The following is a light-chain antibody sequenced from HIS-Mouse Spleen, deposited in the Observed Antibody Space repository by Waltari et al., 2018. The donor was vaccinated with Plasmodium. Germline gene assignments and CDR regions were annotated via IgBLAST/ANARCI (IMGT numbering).Light chain of an antibody. V-gene: IGLV3-10*01. CDR1: ALPKKY. J-gene: IGLJ3*02. CDR2: EAS. Sequence: SYELTQPPSVSVSPGQTARIPCSGDALPKKYAYWYQQKSGQAPVLVIYEASKRPSGIPERFSGSSSGTMATLTISGAQVEDEADYYCYSTDSSGNHRVFGGGTKLTVL. CDR3: YSTDSSGNHRV.